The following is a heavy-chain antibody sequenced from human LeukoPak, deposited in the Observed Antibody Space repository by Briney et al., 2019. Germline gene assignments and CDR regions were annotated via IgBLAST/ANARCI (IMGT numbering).Heavy chain of an antibody. D-gene: IGHD5-18*01. CDR2: ISGSGGST. Sequence: PGGSLRLSCAASGFTFSSYEMNWVRQAPGKGLEWVSVISGSGGSTNFADSVKGRFTSSRDNSKNTLYLQMHSLRVEDTAVYYCAQGRLGYSYGAFDHWGQGTLVTVSS. V-gene: IGHV3-23*01. CDR3: AQGRLGYSYGAFDH. CDR1: GFTFSSYE. J-gene: IGHJ4*02.